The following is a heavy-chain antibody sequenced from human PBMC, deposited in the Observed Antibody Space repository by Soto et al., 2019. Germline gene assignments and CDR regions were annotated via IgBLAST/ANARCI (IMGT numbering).Heavy chain of an antibody. J-gene: IGHJ4*02. CDR3: ARDWYDSSGYIYFDY. D-gene: IGHD3-22*01. Sequence: WEPLSLTCTVSGGYVSGGGDYWSWLRQPPGKGLEWIGYIFYSGSTNYNPSLKSRVTISVDTSKNQFSLKLSSVTAADTAVYYCARDWYDSSGYIYFDYWGQGTRSPSPQ. CDR2: IFYSGST. CDR1: GGYVSGGGDY. V-gene: IGHV4-61*08.